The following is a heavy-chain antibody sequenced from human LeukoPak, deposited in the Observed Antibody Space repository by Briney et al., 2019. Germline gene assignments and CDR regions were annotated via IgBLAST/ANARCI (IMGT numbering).Heavy chain of an antibody. CDR2: IYYSGNT. CDR3: ARQTGSGLFILP. V-gene: IGHV4-39*01. CDR1: GVSISSSNSY. D-gene: IGHD3/OR15-3a*01. J-gene: IGHJ4*02. Sequence: SETLSLTCTVSGVSISSSNSYWGWIRQPPGKGLEWIGSIYYSGNTYYNASLKSQVSISIDTSKNQFSLRLTSVTAADTAVYYCARQTGSGLFILPGGQGALVTISS.